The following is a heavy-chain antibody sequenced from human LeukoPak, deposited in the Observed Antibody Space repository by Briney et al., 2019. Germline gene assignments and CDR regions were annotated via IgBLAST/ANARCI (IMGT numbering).Heavy chain of an antibody. CDR1: GFTFRSYW. CDR3: AKDSHWILFDD. CDR2: IKQDGSEK. J-gene: IGHJ4*02. Sequence: GGSLRLSCAASGFTFRSYWMSWVRQAPGKGLEWVANIKQDGSEKYYVDSVKGRFTISRDNSKNTLYLQMNSLRDEDTAVYYCAKDSHWILFDDWGQGTLVTVSS. D-gene: IGHD2-2*03. V-gene: IGHV3-7*03.